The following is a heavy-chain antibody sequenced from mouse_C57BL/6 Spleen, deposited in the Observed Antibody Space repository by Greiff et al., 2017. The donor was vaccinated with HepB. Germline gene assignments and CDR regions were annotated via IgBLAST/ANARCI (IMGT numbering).Heavy chain of an antibody. V-gene: IGHV3-6*01. CDR1: GYSITSGYY. CDR2: ISYDGSN. D-gene: IGHD1-1*01. CDR3: ARDPEYYGSSYEGAMDY. Sequence: EVKLMESGPGLVKPSQSLSLTCSVTGYSITSGYYWNWLRQFPGNKLEWMGYISYDGSNNYNPSLKNRISITRDTSKNQFFLKLNSVTTEDTATYYCARDPEYYGSSYEGAMDYWGQGTSVTVSS. J-gene: IGHJ4*01.